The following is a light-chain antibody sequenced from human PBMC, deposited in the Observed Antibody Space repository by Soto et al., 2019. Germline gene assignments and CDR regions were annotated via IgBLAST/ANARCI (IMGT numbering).Light chain of an antibody. Sequence: QSALTQPASVSGSPGQSITISCTGTSSDVGGYNYVYWYQQHPGKAPKLMIYDVSSRPSGVSNRFSGSKSGNTASLTISGLQAEDEADYYCTSYTSSSTRGVFGGGTKLTVL. CDR3: TSYTSSSTRGV. CDR1: SSDVGGYNY. J-gene: IGLJ2*01. CDR2: DVS. V-gene: IGLV2-14*03.